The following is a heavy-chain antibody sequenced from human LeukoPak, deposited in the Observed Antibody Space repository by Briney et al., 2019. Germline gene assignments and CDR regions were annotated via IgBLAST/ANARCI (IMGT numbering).Heavy chain of an antibody. CDR2: TQNKANSYTK. D-gene: IGHD1-7*01. V-gene: IGHV3-72*01. CDR3: VRRNYVAFDI. Sequence: GGSLRLSCAVSGFIFSDQYMDWVRQAPGKGLEWVGRTQNKANSYTKDYAASVRGRFTISRDDSKNSLSLQMNSLKTEDTAVYYCVRRNYVAFDIWGQGTMVIVSS. CDR1: GFIFSDQY. J-gene: IGHJ3*02.